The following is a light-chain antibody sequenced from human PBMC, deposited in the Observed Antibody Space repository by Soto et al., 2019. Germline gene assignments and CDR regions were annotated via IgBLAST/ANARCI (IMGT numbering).Light chain of an antibody. CDR2: AAS. CDR1: QSVGRN. Sequence: EIVMTQSPATLSVSPGERATLSCRASQSVGRNLAWYQQKAGQGPRLLIYAASTRATGIPARFSGSGSGTEFTLTITSLQSQDFAVYFCQQYKIWPQFTFGLGTTVDIK. CDR3: QQYKIWPQFT. J-gene: IGKJ3*01. V-gene: IGKV3-15*01.